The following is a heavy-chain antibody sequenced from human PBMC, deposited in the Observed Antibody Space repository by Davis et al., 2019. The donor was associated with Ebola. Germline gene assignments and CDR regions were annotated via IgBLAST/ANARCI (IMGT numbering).Heavy chain of an antibody. CDR1: GYTFTSYG. D-gene: IGHD1-1*01. J-gene: IGHJ4*02. V-gene: IGHV1-18*01. Sequence: AASVKVSCKASGYTFTSYGISWVRQAPGQGLEWMGWISAYNGNTNYAQELQGRVTMTSDTATTTAYMEVGSLRSDDTAVYFCARAQFPTTSDHWGQGTLVTVSS. CDR2: ISAYNGNT. CDR3: ARAQFPTTSDH.